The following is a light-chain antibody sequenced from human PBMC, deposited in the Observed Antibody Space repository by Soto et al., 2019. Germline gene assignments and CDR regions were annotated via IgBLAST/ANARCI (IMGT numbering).Light chain of an antibody. J-gene: IGLJ1*01. CDR2: EVN. CDR3: SSYISSSTYV. Sequence: QSALTQPASLSGSPGQSITISCTGTSSDIGAYDYVSWFQQHPGKAPKLMISEVNNRPSGVSNRFSGSKSGNTAYLTISGLQVEDEAEYYCSSYISSSTYVFGTGTKVTVL. V-gene: IGLV2-14*01. CDR1: SSDIGAYDY.